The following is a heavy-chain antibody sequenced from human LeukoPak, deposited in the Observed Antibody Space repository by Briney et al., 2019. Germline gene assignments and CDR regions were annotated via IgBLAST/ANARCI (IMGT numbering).Heavy chain of an antibody. D-gene: IGHD1-26*01. Sequence: SETLSLTCTVSGGSISSYYWSWIRQPPGKGLEWIGYIYYSGSTNYNPSLKSRVTISVDTSKNQFSLKLSSMTAADTAVYYCATSRRIVGATPFDYWGQGTLVTVSS. CDR2: IYYSGST. CDR1: GGSISSYY. CDR3: ATSRRIVGATPFDY. V-gene: IGHV4-59*01. J-gene: IGHJ4*02.